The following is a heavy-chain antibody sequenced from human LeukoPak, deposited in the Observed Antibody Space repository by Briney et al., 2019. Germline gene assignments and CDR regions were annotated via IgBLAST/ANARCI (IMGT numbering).Heavy chain of an antibody. J-gene: IGHJ4*02. CDR2: ISYDGNHK. CDR1: GLTFSSYN. V-gene: IGHV3-30*03. Sequence: GGSLRLSCAASGLTFSSYNMHWVRQAPGKGLEWVAVISYDGNHKYYADSVKGRFTISRDNSKNTLYLQMNSLRAEDTAVYYCARGAAHTVTTYPRYWGQGTLVTVSS. D-gene: IGHD4-17*01. CDR3: ARGAAHTVTTYPRY.